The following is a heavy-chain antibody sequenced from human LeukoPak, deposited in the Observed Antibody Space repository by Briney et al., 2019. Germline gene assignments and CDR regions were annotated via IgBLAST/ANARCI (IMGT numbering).Heavy chain of an antibody. CDR2: IYYSRNT. D-gene: IGHD6-19*01. J-gene: IGHJ4*02. CDR3: ASLYRPTISVAGADF. CDR1: GGPIISYY. V-gene: IGHV4-59*08. Sequence: SETLSLTCTVSGGPIISYYWSWIRQPPGKGLEWIGYIYYSRNTNYNPSLKSRVTMSVDASKNQFSLKLSSVTAADTAVYYCASLYRPTISVAGADFWGQGALVAVSS.